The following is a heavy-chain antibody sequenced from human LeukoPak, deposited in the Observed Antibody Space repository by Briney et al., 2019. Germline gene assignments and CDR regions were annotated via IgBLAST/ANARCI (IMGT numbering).Heavy chain of an antibody. CDR2: IIPILGIA. CDR1: GGTFSSYA. D-gene: IGHD2-2*01. J-gene: IGHJ4*02. V-gene: IGHV1-69*04. CDR3: ASSRSTSSTSLDY. Sequence: SVKVSCKASGGTFSSYAVSWVRQAPGQGLEWMGRIIPILGIANYAQKFQGRVTITADKSTSTAYMELSSLRSEDTAVYYCASSRSTSSTSLDYWGQGTLVTVSS.